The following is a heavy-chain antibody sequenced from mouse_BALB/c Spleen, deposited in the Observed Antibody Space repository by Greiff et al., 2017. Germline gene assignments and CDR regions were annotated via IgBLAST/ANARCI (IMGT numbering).Heavy chain of an antibody. J-gene: IGHJ2*01. CDR3: ARLLRRDY. Sequence: VQLRQSGAELARPGASVKMSCKASGYTFTSYTMHWVKQRPGQGLEWIGRIDPANGNTKYDPKFQGKATITADTSSNTAYLQLSSLTSEDTAVYYCARLLRRDYWGQGTTLTVSS. CDR1: GYTFTSYT. CDR2: IDPANGNT. V-gene: IGHV14-1*02. D-gene: IGHD2-1*01.